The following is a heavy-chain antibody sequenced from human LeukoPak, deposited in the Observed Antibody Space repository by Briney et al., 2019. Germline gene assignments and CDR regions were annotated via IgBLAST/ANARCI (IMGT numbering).Heavy chain of an antibody. CDR1: GFTFSSYW. Sequence: GESLRLSCAASGFTFSSYWMHWVRQVPGKGLVWVSRIGTDGSSTKYADYVKGRFTISRDNAKNTPFLQMNSLRVEDTAVYYCARDKYGGNSNAFDIWGQGHWSPRL. CDR3: ARDKYGGNSNAFDI. D-gene: IGHD4-23*01. CDR2: IGTDGSST. J-gene: IGHJ3*02. V-gene: IGHV3-74*01.